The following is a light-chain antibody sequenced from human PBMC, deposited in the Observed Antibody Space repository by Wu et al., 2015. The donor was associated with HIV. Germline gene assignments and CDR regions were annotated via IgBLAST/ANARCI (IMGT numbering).Light chain of an antibody. Sequence: EIVMTQSPATLSVSPGARATLSCRASQSVDNTLAWYQQIPGQAPRLLIYDASTRATGIPARFSGSGYGTEFTLTISSIQSGDFGLYFCHQYNNWPRTFGQGPRWKAN. J-gene: IGKJ1*01. CDR3: HQYNNWPRT. CDR1: QSVDNT. V-gene: IGKV3-15*01. CDR2: DAS.